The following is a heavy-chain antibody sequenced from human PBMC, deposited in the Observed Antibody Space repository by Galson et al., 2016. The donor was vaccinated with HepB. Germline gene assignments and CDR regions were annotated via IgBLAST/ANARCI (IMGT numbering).Heavy chain of an antibody. D-gene: IGHD3-3*01. Sequence: SLRLSCAASGFSFQDCAMNWVRQAPGKGLEWVSGISWNGGILGYADSVKGRLTISRDDTKSSLYLQMNSLRPEDTALYYCVKEIDHWSDSNYCYGMDVWGQGTMVTVSS. V-gene: IGHV3-9*01. CDR3: VKEIDHWSDSNYCYGMDV. J-gene: IGHJ6*02. CDR2: ISWNGGIL. CDR1: GFSFQDCA.